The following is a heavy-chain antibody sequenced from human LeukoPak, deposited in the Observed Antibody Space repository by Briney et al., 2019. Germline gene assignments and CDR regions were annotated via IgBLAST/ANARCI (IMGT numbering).Heavy chain of an antibody. J-gene: IGHJ1*01. CDR2: IKSDGKT. V-gene: IGHV3-74*01. D-gene: IGHD3-22*01. CDR3: ARAPSEVGGYYPEYFRH. Sequence: GGSLRLSCEASGFTFSRYWMHWVRQAPGKGLVWVSRIKSDGKTNYADSVKGRFTISRDNAKKRVALQMESMRAEDTGVYYCARAPSEVGGYYPEYFRHWGQGTLVTVSS. CDR1: GFTFSRYW.